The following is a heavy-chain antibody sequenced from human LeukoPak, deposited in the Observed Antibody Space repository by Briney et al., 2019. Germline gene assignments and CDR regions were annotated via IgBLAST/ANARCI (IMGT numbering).Heavy chain of an antibody. CDR1: GYTFTSYG. CDR3: AISIAARPVYYYYMDV. D-gene: IGHD6-6*01. V-gene: IGHV1-18*01. Sequence: ASVKVSCKASGYTFTSYGISWVRQAPGQGLEWMGWISAYNGNTNYAQKLQGRVTMTTDTSTGTAYMELRSLRSDDTAVYYCAISIAARPVYYYYMDVWGKGTTVTVSS. CDR2: ISAYNGNT. J-gene: IGHJ6*03.